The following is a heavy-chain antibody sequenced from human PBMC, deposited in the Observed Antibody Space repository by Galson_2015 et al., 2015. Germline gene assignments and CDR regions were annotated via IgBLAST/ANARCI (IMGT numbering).Heavy chain of an antibody. CDR2: IDGSGGST. CDR1: GFSFNSYA. CDR3: ANYYFDSSNYPSPPRFDP. D-gene: IGHD3-22*01. Sequence: SLRLSCAASGFSFNSYAMTWIRQAPGNGLEWVSGIDGSGGSTIYADSAKGRFTVSRDNSKNTLYLQMNSLRVEDTAVYYCANYYFDSSNYPSPPRFDPWGQGALVTVSS. V-gene: IGHV3-23*01. J-gene: IGHJ5*02.